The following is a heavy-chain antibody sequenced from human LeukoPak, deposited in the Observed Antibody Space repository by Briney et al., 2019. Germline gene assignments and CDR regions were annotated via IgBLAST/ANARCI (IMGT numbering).Heavy chain of an antibody. D-gene: IGHD3-22*01. CDR2: ISSSGSYI. V-gene: IGHV3-21*06. J-gene: IGHJ5*02. CDR3: ARGGAYDSSGYYWFDP. CDR1: GFTFSSYW. Sequence: GGSLRLSCAASGFTFSSYWMSWVRQAPGKGLEWVSSISSSGSYINNADSVKGRFTISRDNAKNSLDLQMSSLRVEDTAIYYCARGGAYDSSGYYWFDPWGQGTLVTVSS.